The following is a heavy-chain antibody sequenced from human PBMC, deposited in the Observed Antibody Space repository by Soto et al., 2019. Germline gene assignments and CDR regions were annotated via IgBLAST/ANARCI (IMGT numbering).Heavy chain of an antibody. D-gene: IGHD5-18*01. CDR1: GGPFGTYT. CDR2: IIPFLDIT. J-gene: IGHJ4*02. V-gene: IGHV1-69*02. Sequence: QVQLVQSGAEVKKPGSSVKVSCKASGGPFGTYTISWVRQAPGQGLEWMGRIIPFLDITDYAQKFQGRITITADKSTTTVYMELKSLRSEDTAVYFCARDTTYWGQGTLVTVSS. CDR3: ARDTTY.